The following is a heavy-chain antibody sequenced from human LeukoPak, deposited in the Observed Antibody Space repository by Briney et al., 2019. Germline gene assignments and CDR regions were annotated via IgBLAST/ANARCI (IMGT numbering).Heavy chain of an antibody. D-gene: IGHD3-9*01. CDR3: ARCRTILTGYQYYFDY. CDR1: GYTFTSYG. CDR2: ISAYNGNT. Sequence: ASVKVSCKASGYTFTSYGISWVRQAPGQGLEWMGWISAYNGNTNYAQKLQGRVTVTIDTSTSTAYMELRSLRSDDTAVYYCARCRTILTGYQYYFDYWGQGTLVTVSS. J-gene: IGHJ4*02. V-gene: IGHV1-18*01.